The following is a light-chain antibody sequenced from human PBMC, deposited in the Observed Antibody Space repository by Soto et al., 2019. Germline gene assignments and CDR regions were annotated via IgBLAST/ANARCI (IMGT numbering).Light chain of an antibody. Sequence: AIQMAQSPSSLSASVGDRVTITCRASQAIRNDLAWFQQKPGKAPKLLIYAASSLQRGVPSRFSGSASGTDFTLTISSLQPEDFATYYCLQDYSYPLTFGGGTKVDIK. CDR1: QAIRND. V-gene: IGKV1-6*01. CDR2: AAS. CDR3: LQDYSYPLT. J-gene: IGKJ4*01.